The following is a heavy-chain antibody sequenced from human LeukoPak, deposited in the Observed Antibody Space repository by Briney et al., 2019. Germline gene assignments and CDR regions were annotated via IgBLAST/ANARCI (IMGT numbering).Heavy chain of an antibody. Sequence: ASVKVSCKASGYTFTSYGISWVRQAPGQGLEWMGWISAYNGNTNYAQKLQGRVTMTTDTSTSTAYMELRSLRSDDTAVYYCARGCSSTSCYSYWYFDLWGRGTLVTVSS. CDR1: GYTFTSYG. J-gene: IGHJ2*01. CDR2: ISAYNGNT. V-gene: IGHV1-18*01. D-gene: IGHD2-2*01. CDR3: ARGCSSTSCYSYWYFDL.